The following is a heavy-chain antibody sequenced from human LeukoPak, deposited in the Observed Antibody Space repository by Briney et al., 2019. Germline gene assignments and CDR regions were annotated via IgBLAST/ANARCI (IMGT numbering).Heavy chain of an antibody. Sequence: GGSLRLSCAASGFAFSSYEMNWVRQAPGKGLEWVSYIRSTSNTIYYADSVKGRFTISRDNAKNSLYLQMNSLRAEDTAVYYCARDLGRWFIDYWGQGTLVTVSS. CDR1: GFAFSSYE. V-gene: IGHV3-48*03. CDR3: ARDLGRWFIDY. D-gene: IGHD4-23*01. CDR2: IRSTSNTI. J-gene: IGHJ4*02.